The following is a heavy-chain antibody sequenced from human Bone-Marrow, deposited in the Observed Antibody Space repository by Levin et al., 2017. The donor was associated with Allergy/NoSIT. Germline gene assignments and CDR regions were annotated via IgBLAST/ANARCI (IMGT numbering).Heavy chain of an antibody. CDR3: ARDQGPSGMDV. V-gene: IGHV4-30-2*01. CDR1: GGSISSGGYS. Sequence: TASETLSLTCAVSGGSISSGGYSWSWIRQPPGKGLEWIGYIYHSGSTYYNPSLKSRVTISVDRSKNQFSLKLSSVTAADTAVYYCARDQGPSGMDVWGQGTTVTVSS. J-gene: IGHJ6*02. CDR2: IYHSGST.